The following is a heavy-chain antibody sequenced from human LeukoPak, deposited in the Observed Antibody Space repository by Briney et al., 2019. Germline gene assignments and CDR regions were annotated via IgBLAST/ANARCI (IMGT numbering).Heavy chain of an antibody. J-gene: IGHJ4*02. Sequence: SETLSLTCAVYGGSFSGYYWSWIRQPPGKGLEWIGEINHSGSTNYNPSLKSRVTISVDASKNQFSLKLSSVTAADTAVYYCARGILSTGLIDYWGQGTLVTVSS. V-gene: IGHV4-34*01. CDR1: GGSFSGYY. CDR3: ARGILSTGLIDY. CDR2: INHSGST. D-gene: IGHD1-14*01.